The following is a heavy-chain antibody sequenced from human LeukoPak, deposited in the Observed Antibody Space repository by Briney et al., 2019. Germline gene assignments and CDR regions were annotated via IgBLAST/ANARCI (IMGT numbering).Heavy chain of an antibody. CDR3: AKDRLGVSSAGAFDI. V-gene: IGHV3-23*01. J-gene: IGHJ3*02. D-gene: IGHD3-3*01. CDR2: ISASVGNT. CDR1: EFTLSSYA. Sequence: PGGSLRLSCAASEFTLSSYAMTWVRQAPGKGLEWVSGISASVGNTYYADSVKGRFTIARDNSKNTVYLQMNSLRAEDTAIYYCAKDRLGVSSAGAFDIWGQGTMVTVS.